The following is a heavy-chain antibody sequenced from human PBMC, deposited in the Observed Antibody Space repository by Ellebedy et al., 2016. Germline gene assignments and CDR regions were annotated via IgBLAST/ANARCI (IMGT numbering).Heavy chain of an antibody. CDR2: INAGNSNT. D-gene: IGHD6-13*01. J-gene: IGHJ4*02. CDR3: AFGASSSSWSY. CDR1: GYTFTSYA. Sequence: ASVKVSCKASGYTFTSYAMHWVRQAPGQRLEWMGWINAGNSNTKYSQKFQGRVTFTSDTSATTAYMELSSLRSEDTAVYYCAFGASSSSWSYWGQGTLVTVSS. V-gene: IGHV1-3*01.